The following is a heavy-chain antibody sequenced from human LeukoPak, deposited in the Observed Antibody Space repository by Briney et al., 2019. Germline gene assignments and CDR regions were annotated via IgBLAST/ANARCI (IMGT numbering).Heavy chain of an antibody. J-gene: IGHJ4*02. Sequence: GGSLRLSCIASGYTFSNYVMHWVRQAPGKGLEWVAVIWYDGSNGYYADSVKGRFTISRDNSKNTLDLQMNSLRGEDTAVYYCATGRAGIRVAVWGEWGQGTLVTVSS. V-gene: IGHV3-33*01. CDR1: GYTFSNYV. CDR2: IWYDGSNG. D-gene: IGHD6-19*01. CDR3: ATGRAGIRVAVWGE.